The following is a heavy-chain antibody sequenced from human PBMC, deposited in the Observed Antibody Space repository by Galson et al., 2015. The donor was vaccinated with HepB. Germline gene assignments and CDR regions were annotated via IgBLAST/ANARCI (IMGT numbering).Heavy chain of an antibody. CDR2: ISSSSSYI. CDR3: AREVDRRLLLRGLLDY. J-gene: IGHJ4*02. CDR1: GFTFSSYS. D-gene: IGHD3-22*01. Sequence: SLRLSCAASGFTFSSYSMNWVRQAPGKGLEWVSSISSSSSYIYYADSVKGRFTISRDNAKNSLYLQMNSLRAEDTAVYYCAREVDRRLLLRGLLDYWGQGTLVTVSS. V-gene: IGHV3-21*01.